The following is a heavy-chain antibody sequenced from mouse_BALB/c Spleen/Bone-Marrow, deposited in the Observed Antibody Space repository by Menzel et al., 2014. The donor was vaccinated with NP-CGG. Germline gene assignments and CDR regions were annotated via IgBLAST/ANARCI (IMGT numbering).Heavy chain of an antibody. Sequence: EVKVVESGPELVKPGASMKISCKASGYSFTGYTMNWVKQSLGKNLEWIGLINPYDGGTSYNQKFKDKATLTVDKSSSTAYMELLSLTSEDSAVYYCARGLEYAVDYWGQGTSVTVSS. CDR2: INPYDGGT. J-gene: IGHJ4*01. CDR1: GYSFTGYT. D-gene: IGHD2-13*01. CDR3: ARGLEYAVDY. V-gene: IGHV1-26*01.